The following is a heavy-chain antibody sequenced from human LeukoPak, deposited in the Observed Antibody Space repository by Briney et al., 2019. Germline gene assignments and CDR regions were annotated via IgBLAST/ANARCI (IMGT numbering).Heavy chain of an antibody. Sequence: GGSLRLSCAASGFTFSSYWMHWVRQAPGKGLVWVSRINSDGSSTSYADSVKGRFTISRDNAKNTLYLQMNSMRAEDTAVYYCARARSGSAFDYWGQGTLVTVSS. J-gene: IGHJ4*02. D-gene: IGHD3-22*01. V-gene: IGHV3-74*01. CDR2: INSDGSST. CDR1: GFTFSSYW. CDR3: ARARSGSAFDY.